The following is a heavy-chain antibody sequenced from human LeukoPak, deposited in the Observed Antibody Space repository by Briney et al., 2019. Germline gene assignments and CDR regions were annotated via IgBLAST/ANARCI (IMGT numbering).Heavy chain of an antibody. CDR3: ARGYSSGLHFDY. CDR1: GFTVSSNY. Sequence: GGSLRLSCAASGFTVSSNYMSWVRQAPGKGLEWVSVIYSGGGTYYADSVKGRFTISRDNSKNTLYLQMNSLRAEDTAVYYCARGYSSGLHFDYWGQGTLVTVSS. CDR2: IYSGGGT. D-gene: IGHD6-19*01. J-gene: IGHJ4*02. V-gene: IGHV3-53*01.